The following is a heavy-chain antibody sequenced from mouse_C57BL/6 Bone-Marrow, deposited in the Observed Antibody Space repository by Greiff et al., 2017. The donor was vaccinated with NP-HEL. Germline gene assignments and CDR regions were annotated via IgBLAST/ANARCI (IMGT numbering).Heavy chain of an antibody. CDR2: IYPRDGST. CDR3: AREKGILLRRPYYAMDY. J-gene: IGHJ4*01. V-gene: IGHV1-78*01. Sequence: QVQLKESDAELVKPGASVKISCKVSGYTFTDHTIHWMKQRPEQGLEWIGYIYPRDGSTKYNEKFKGKATLTADKSSSTAYMQLNSLTSEDSAVYFCAREKGILLRRPYYAMDYWGQGTSVTVSS. CDR1: GYTFTDHT. D-gene: IGHD2-4*01.